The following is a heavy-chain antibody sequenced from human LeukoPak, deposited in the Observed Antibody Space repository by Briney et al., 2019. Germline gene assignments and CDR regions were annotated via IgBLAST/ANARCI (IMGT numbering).Heavy chain of an antibody. D-gene: IGHD3-22*01. CDR2: IVVGSGNT. J-gene: IGHJ4*02. Sequence: SVKLSCKASGFTFSSSAAQWVRQARGQRLEWIGWIVVGSGNTNYAQKFQERVTITSDMSTSIAYMELSSLRSDETAVYYSAASADYYVISGYSYYCDFCGQGTLVTVSS. CDR1: GFTFSSSA. CDR3: AASADYYVISGYSYYCDF. V-gene: IGHV1-58*01.